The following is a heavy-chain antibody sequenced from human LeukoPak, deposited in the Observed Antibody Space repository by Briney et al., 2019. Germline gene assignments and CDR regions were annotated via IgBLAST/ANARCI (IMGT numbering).Heavy chain of an antibody. D-gene: IGHD3-10*01. CDR2: VSAYSGNT. V-gene: IGHV1-18*01. CDR1: GYTFNYYG. Sequence: ASVTVSCKASGYTFNYYGITWVRQAPGQGLEWMGWVSAYSGNTNYAQKFQGRVTMTADTFTTTAYMELRSLRYDDAAVYYCARWNYYGSGRDYYYGMDVWGQGTTVTVSS. J-gene: IGHJ6*02. CDR3: ARWNYYGSGRDYYYGMDV.